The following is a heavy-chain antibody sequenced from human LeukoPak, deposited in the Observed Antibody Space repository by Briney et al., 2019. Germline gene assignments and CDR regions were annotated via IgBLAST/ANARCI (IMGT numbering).Heavy chain of an antibody. V-gene: IGHV1-2*02. D-gene: IGHD3-16*01. Sequence: ASVKVSCKASGYTFTGYYMHWVRQAPGQGLEWMGWINPNSGGTNYAQKFQGRVTMTRDTSISTAYMELSRLRSDDTAVYYCARGPPSARGWFDPWGQGTLVTVSS. CDR1: GYTFTGYY. J-gene: IGHJ5*02. CDR3: ARGPPSARGWFDP. CDR2: INPNSGGT.